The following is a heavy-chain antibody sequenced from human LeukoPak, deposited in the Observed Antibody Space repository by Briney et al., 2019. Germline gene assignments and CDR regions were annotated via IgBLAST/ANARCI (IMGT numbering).Heavy chain of an antibody. CDR1: GGSISSGDYY. D-gene: IGHD3-3*01. CDR3: ARDYDFWSGYYVGRDAFDI. V-gene: IGHV4-30-4*08. Sequence: SETLSLTCTVPGGSISSGDYYWSWIRQPPGKGLEWIGYIYYSGSTYYNPSLKSRVTISVDTSKNQFSLKLSSVTAADTAVYYCARDYDFWSGYYVGRDAFDIWGQGTMVTVSS. CDR2: IYYSGST. J-gene: IGHJ3*02.